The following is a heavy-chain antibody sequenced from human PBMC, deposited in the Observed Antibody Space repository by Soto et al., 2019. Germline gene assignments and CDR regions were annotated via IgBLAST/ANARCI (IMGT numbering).Heavy chain of an antibody. Sequence: QVQLVDSGGGVVQPGRSLRLCCAASGFTFSNYAIHWIRQAPGRGLEWVAVISNDGNYKRYAESVKGRFSVSRDNSKSTLDLQLNSLRTEDAAMYYCVRGPSHGAFDVWGLGSMVTVSS. J-gene: IGHJ3*01. CDR1: GFTFSNYA. V-gene: IGHV3-30*03. CDR2: ISNDGNYK. CDR3: VRGPSHGAFDV.